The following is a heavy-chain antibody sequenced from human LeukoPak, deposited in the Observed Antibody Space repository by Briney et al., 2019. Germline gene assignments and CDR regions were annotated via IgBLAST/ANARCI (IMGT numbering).Heavy chain of an antibody. D-gene: IGHD4-17*01. CDR1: GNPSENFG. Sequence: GASAKVSPKPSGNPSENFGPTWVRPAPGQGRERMGWISAYNGNTRCAQKFRGRLTLTTETCTSTAYLELRSLKSDDTAVYYCARDRVGGDLTGVSLYWGQGTLVTVSA. V-gene: IGHV1-18*01. CDR2: ISAYNGNT. J-gene: IGHJ4*01. CDR3: ARDRVGGDLTGVSLY.